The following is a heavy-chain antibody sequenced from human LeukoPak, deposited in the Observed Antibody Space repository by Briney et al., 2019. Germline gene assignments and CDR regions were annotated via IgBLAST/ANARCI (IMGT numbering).Heavy chain of an antibody. CDR3: ERVRHGGAFDI. J-gene: IGHJ3*02. V-gene: IGHV3-53*01. Sequence: GGSLRLSCAASGFTVSSNYMSWVRQAPGKGLEWVSVIYSGGSTYYADSVKGRFTISRDNSKNTLYLQMNSLRAEDTAVYYCERVRHGGAFDIWGQGTMVTVSS. D-gene: IGHD3-10*01. CDR1: GFTVSSNY. CDR2: IYSGGST.